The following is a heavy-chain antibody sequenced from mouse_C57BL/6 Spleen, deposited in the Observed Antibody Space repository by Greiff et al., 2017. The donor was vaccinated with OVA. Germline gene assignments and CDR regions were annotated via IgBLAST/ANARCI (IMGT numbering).Heavy chain of an antibody. J-gene: IGHJ3*01. Sequence: EVQLQQSVAELVRPGASVKLSCTASGFNIKNTYMHWVKQRPEQGLEWIGRIDPANGNTKYAPKFQGKATITADTSSNTAYLQLSSLTSEDSAVYFCARGGAAQASAWFAYWGQGTLVTVSA. CDR2: IDPANGNT. CDR3: ARGGAAQASAWFAY. CDR1: GFNIKNTY. D-gene: IGHD3-2*02. V-gene: IGHV14-3*01.